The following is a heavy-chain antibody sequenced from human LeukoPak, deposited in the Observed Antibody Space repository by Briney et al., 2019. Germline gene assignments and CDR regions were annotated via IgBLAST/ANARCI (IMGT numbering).Heavy chain of an antibody. CDR2: IYYSGST. Sequence: PSETLSLTCTVSGGSISSYYWSWIRQPPGKGLEWFGYIYYSGSTNYNPSLKSRVTISVDTSKNQFSLKLSSVTAADTAVYYCARVGPRGSGSIDYWGQGTLVTVSS. CDR3: ARVGPRGSGSIDY. D-gene: IGHD3-22*01. V-gene: IGHV4-59*01. J-gene: IGHJ4*02. CDR1: GGSISSYY.